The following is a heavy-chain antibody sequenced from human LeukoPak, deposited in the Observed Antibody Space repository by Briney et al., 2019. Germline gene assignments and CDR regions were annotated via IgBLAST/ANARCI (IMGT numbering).Heavy chain of an antibody. CDR2: ISAYNGNT. J-gene: IGHJ4*02. D-gene: IGHD6-19*01. V-gene: IGHV1-18*01. CDR1: GYTFTSYG. Sequence: ASVKVSCKASGYTFTSYGISWVRQAPGQGLEWMGWISAYNGNTNYAQKLQGRVTMTTDTSTSTAYMELSRLRSDDTAVYYCARGPPSSGWPWYYFDYWGQGTLVTVSS. CDR3: ARGPPSSGWPWYYFDY.